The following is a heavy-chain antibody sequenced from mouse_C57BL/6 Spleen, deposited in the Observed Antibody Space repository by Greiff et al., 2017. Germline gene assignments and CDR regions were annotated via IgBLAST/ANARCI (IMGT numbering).Heavy chain of an antibody. J-gene: IGHJ2*01. D-gene: IGHD2-1*01. CDR3: ASTDY. Sequence: PGQGLEWIGVIDPSDSYTNYNQKFKGKATLTVDTSSSTAYMQLSSLTSEDSAVYYCASTDYWGQGTTLTVSS. V-gene: IGHV1-59*01. CDR2: IDPSDSYT.